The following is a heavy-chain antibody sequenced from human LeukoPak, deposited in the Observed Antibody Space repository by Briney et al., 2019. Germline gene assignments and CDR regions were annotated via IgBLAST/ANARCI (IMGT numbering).Heavy chain of an antibody. D-gene: IGHD2-15*01. CDR3: AKSPVSSCRGSFCYPFDY. V-gene: IGHV3-21*04. J-gene: IGHJ4*02. Sequence: GGSLRLSCAASGFTFSSYSMNWVRQAPGKGLEWVSSISSSSSYIYYADSMKGRFTISRDNAKKSLYLQMNTLRAEDTAVYFCAKSPVSSCRGSFCYPFDYWGQGNLVTVSS. CDR2: ISSSSSYI. CDR1: GFTFSSYS.